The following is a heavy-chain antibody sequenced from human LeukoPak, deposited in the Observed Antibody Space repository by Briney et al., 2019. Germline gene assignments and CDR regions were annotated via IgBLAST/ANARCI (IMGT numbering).Heavy chain of an antibody. CDR2: ISSSRSTI. D-gene: IGHD3-10*01. J-gene: IGHJ4*02. CDR3: AVGPRRETAGITPIDY. CDR1: RFIFSSYW. Sequence: GGSLRLSCAASRFIFSSYWMSWVRQAPGTGLEWVSYISSSRSTIYYADSVKGRFTISRDNAKNSLYLQMNSLRAEDTAVYYCAVGPRRETAGITPIDYWGQGTLVTVSS. V-gene: IGHV3-48*01.